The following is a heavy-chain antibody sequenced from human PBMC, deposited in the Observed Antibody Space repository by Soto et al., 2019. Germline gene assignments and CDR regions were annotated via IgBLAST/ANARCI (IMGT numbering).Heavy chain of an antibody. Sequence: EVQLLVSGGDLVQPVGSLRLSCVASGFTFGSRAMSWVRQAPGEGLEWVSTITDNGGDSKSADSVRGRFAISRDNSKNILYLQMNSLRAEDSAIYYCARGSEDSYPGSRIFDFWGRGTLVSVSS. V-gene: IGHV3-23*01. J-gene: IGHJ4*02. CDR1: GFTFGSRA. CDR3: ARGSEDSYPGSRIFDF. CDR2: ITDNGGDS. D-gene: IGHD3-10*01.